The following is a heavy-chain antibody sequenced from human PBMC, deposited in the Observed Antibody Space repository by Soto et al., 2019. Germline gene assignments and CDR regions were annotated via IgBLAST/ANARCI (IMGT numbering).Heavy chain of an antibody. CDR2: ISAYNANT. CDR1: GYTFTSYG. CDR3: ARDLQYYYDSSGYLPGRGIWFDY. Sequence: QVQLVQSGAEVKKPGASVKVSCKASGYTFTSYGISWVRQAPGQGLEWMGWISAYNANTNYAQKIQGRVTMTTDTSTSTAYMELRSLRSDDTAVYYCARDLQYYYDSSGYLPGRGIWFDYWGQGTLVTVSS. J-gene: IGHJ4*02. V-gene: IGHV1-18*01. D-gene: IGHD3-22*01.